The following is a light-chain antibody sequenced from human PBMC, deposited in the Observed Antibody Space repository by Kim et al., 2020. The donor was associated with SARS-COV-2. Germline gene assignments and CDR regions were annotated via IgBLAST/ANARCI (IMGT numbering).Light chain of an antibody. J-gene: IGKJ2*01. Sequence: SPVEIAALACSARPRAGSYLAWYQQKAGQAPRLLIYDVSHRATGIPARFSGSGSGTDFTLTISSLEPEDFAVYHCQQRSNWPPAYTFGQGTKLEI. V-gene: IGKV3-11*01. CDR3: QQRSNWPPAYT. CDR2: DVS. CDR1: PRAGSY.